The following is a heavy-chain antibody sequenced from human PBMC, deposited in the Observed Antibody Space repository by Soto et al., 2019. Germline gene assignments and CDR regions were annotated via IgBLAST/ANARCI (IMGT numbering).Heavy chain of an antibody. Sequence: PSETLSLTCTVSGDSISGGASFWSWIRQPPGKGLEWIANVYYSGSSYYNPSLKSRLTISVDTTKNQFSLQLKSMTAADTAVYYCARDHEILGGRTWFDPWGQGTLVTVSS. CDR3: ARDHEILGGRTWFDP. CDR1: GDSISGGASF. J-gene: IGHJ5*02. CDR2: VYYSGSS. D-gene: IGHD3-16*01. V-gene: IGHV4-30-4*01.